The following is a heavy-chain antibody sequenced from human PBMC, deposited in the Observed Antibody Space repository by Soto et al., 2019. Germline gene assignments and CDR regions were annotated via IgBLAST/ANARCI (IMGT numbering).Heavy chain of an antibody. CDR1: GGTFSNYP. CDR3: ARGLYCGGGCYSHFDY. D-gene: IGHD2-21*02. CDR2: IIPIFGTT. J-gene: IGHJ4*02. V-gene: IGHV1-69*01. Sequence: VQLVQSGAEVKKPGSSVKVSCKASGGTFSNYPFIWVRQAPGQGLDWMGGIIPIFGTTDYGQRFQGRVTITADESTNTASMELSSLISDDTAVYYCARGLYCGGGCYSHFDYWGQGTLVTVSS.